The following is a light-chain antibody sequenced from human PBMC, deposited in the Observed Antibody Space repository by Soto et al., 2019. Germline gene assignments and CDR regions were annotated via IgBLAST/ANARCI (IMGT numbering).Light chain of an antibody. V-gene: IGLV2-14*01. J-gene: IGLJ1*01. Sequence: QSALTQPASVSGSPGQSIPISCTGTSSDVGGYNYVSWYQQHPGKAPKLMIYDVSNRPSGASNRFSGAKSGNTASLTISGLQAEDEADYYCSSYTSSSTPLYVFGTGTKVTVL. CDR2: DVS. CDR3: SSYTSSSTPLYV. CDR1: SSDVGGYNY.